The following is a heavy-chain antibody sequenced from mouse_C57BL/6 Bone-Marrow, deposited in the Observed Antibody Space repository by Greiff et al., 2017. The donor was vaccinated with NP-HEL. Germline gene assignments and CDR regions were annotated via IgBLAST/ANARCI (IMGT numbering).Heavy chain of an antibody. J-gene: IGHJ1*03. CDR2: INPSTGGT. D-gene: IGHD1-1*01. V-gene: IGHV1-42*01. CDR1: GYSFTGYY. CDR3: ARYFHYYGSSYDWYFDV. Sequence: VQLQQSGPELVKPGASVKISCKASGYSFTGYYMNWVKQSPEKSLEWIGEINPSTGGTTYNQKFKAKATLTVDKSSSTAYMQLKSLTSEDSAVYYCARYFHYYGSSYDWYFDVWGTGTTVTVSS.